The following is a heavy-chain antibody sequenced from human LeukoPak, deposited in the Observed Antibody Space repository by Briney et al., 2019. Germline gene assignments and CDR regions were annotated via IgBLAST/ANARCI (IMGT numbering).Heavy chain of an antibody. Sequence: AGGSLRLSCAASGFTFSSYSMNWVRQAPGKGLEWASSISSSSSYIYYADSVKGRFTISRDNAKNSLYLQMNSLRAEDTAVYYCARGGVAYDSSGYYDYWGQGTLVTVSS. CDR3: ARGGVAYDSSGYYDY. CDR1: GFTFSSYS. V-gene: IGHV3-21*01. CDR2: ISSSSSYI. J-gene: IGHJ4*02. D-gene: IGHD3-22*01.